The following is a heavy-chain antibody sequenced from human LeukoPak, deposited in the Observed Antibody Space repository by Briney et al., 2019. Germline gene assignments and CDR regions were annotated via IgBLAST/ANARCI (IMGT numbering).Heavy chain of an antibody. Sequence: GGSLRLSCAASGFIVSGDFMSWVRQAPGKGLEWVSAISGSGGSTYYADSVKGRFTISRDNSKNTLYLQMNSLRAEDTAVYYCAKENGGNYDYWGQGTLVTVSS. CDR2: ISGSGGST. V-gene: IGHV3-23*01. CDR3: AKENGGNYDY. D-gene: IGHD4-23*01. CDR1: GFIVSGDF. J-gene: IGHJ4*02.